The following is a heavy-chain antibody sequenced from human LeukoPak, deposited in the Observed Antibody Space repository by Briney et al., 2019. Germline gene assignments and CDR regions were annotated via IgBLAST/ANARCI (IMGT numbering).Heavy chain of an antibody. V-gene: IGHV3-30*18. CDR2: ISYDGSNK. J-gene: IGHJ4*02. CDR1: GFTFSSYG. D-gene: IGHD7-27*01. Sequence: GSLRLSCAASGFTFSSYGMHWVRQAPGKGLEWVAVISYDGSNKYYADSVKGRFTISRDNSKNTLYLQMNSLRAEDTAVYYCAKDLTGDDFDYWGQGTLVTVSS. CDR3: AKDLTGDDFDY.